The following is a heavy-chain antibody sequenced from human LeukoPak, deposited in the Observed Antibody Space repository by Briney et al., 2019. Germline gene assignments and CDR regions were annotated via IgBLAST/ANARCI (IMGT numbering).Heavy chain of an antibody. J-gene: IGHJ4*02. CDR1: GGSISSYY. Sequence: SETLSLTCTVSGGSISSYYWNWIRQPPGKELEWIGYIYYSGTTNYNPSLKSRVTISVDTSKNQFSLKLSSVTAADTAVYYCARLLTVGYSSSLIDYWGQGTLVTVSS. V-gene: IGHV4-59*12. CDR3: ARLLTVGYSSSLIDY. CDR2: IYYSGTT. D-gene: IGHD6-13*01.